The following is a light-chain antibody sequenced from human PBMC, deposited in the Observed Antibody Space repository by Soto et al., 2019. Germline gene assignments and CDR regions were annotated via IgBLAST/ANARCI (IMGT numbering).Light chain of an antibody. V-gene: IGLV2-11*01. CDR1: SSDVGGYGY. CDR3: SSYTASSTYV. J-gene: IGLJ7*01. Sequence: QSALTQPRSVSGSPGQSVTISCTGTSSDVGGYGYVSWYQQHPGKAPKLMIYEVTDRPSGVSDRFSGSRSGNTASLTISGLQADDEADYYCSSYTASSTYVFGTGTQLTVL. CDR2: EVT.